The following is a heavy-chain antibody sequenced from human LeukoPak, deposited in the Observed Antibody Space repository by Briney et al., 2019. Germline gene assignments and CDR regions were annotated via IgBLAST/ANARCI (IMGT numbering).Heavy chain of an antibody. CDR1: GDSVSSKNGA. CDR2: TYYRSKWYN. J-gene: IGHJ4*02. V-gene: IGHV6-1*01. D-gene: IGHD6-19*01. CDR3: ARDLGTTGWHTFDY. Sequence: SQTLSFTCDVSGDSVSSKNGAWNWIRQSPSRGLEWLGRTYYRSKWYNDYAESMEGRMTISQDTSKNQYSLHLNSVTPDDTAVYYCARDLGTTGWHTFDYWGQGTLVTVSS.